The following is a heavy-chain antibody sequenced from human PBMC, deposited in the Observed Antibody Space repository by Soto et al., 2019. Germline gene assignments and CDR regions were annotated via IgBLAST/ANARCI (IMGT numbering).Heavy chain of an antibody. CDR3: ASHSAGSSSRRSPV. J-gene: IGHJ3*01. Sequence: QLQLQESGPGLVKPSETLSLTCTVSGGSISSSTYYWGWIRQPPGKGLEWIASIYYSGRTHYNPFLESRVTISVETSKNQFFLKLSSVTAADSAVDYCASHSAGSSSRRSPVWGQGTMVTVSS. CDR2: IYYSGRT. D-gene: IGHD6-13*01. CDR1: GGSISSSTYY. V-gene: IGHV4-39*01.